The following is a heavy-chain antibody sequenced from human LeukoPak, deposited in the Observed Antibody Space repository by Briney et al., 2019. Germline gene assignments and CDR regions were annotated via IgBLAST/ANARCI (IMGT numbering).Heavy chain of an antibody. Sequence: ASVKVSCKAAGYTFTSYGSSWVRQAPGRGREWMGWISAYNGNTNYAQKLQGRVTMTTDTSTSTAYMELRRLRSDDTPVYYCARAGSRRSSYYLHLWGKGPTVPVSS. V-gene: IGHV1-18*01. CDR2: ISAYNGNT. D-gene: IGHD1-14*01. CDR3: ARAGSRRSSYYLHL. CDR1: GYTFTSYG. J-gene: IGHJ6*03.